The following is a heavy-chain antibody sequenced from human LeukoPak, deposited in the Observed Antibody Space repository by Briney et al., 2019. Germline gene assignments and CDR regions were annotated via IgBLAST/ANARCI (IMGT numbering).Heavy chain of an antibody. CDR1: GFPFSSYG. Sequence: GGTLRLSCSASGFPFSSYGMHWVRQAPGKGLEWVAIIWYDGSNKYYADSVKGRFTISRDNSKNTLYLQMNSLRAEDTAVYYCARAESTWYSGLDYWGQGTMVTVSS. V-gene: IGHV3-33*08. CDR2: IWYDGSNK. CDR3: ARAESTWYSGLDY. D-gene: IGHD6-13*01. J-gene: IGHJ4*02.